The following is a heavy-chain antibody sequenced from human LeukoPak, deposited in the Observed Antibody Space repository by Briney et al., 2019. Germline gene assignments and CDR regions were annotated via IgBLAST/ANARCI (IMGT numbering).Heavy chain of an antibody. CDR1: GGSTSSGSYY. CDR2: IYTSGST. V-gene: IGHV4-61*02. Sequence: SETLSLTCTVSGGSTSSGSYYWRWIRQPAGTGLEWIGRIYTSGSTNYNPSLKSRVTISVDTSKNQFSLKLSSVTAADTAVYYCARESANSSGWPFDYWGQGTLVTVSS. J-gene: IGHJ4*02. CDR3: ARESANSSGWPFDY. D-gene: IGHD6-19*01.